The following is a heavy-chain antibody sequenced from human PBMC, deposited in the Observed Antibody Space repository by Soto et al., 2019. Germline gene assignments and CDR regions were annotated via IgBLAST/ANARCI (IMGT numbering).Heavy chain of an antibody. CDR1: GFTFSSYG. D-gene: IGHD6-6*01. CDR3: ARVGSIADLDY. Sequence: VGSLRLSCAASGFTFSSYGMHWVRQAPGKGLEWVSSISSSSSYIYYADSVKGRFTISRDNAKNSLYLQMNSLRAEDTAVYYCARVGSIADLDYWGQGTLVTVSS. CDR2: ISSSSSYI. V-gene: IGHV3-21*01. J-gene: IGHJ4*02.